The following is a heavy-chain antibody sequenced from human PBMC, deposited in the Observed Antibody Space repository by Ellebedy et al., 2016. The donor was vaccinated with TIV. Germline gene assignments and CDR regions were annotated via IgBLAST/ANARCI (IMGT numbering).Heavy chain of an antibody. CDR3: ARSDSSGYEFDY. D-gene: IGHD3-22*01. Sequence: KVSCKGSGYDFARYWLAWVRQLPGKGLEWMGIIYPGDSETRYSTSFQGQVNISADKSISTAYLQWSSLKASDTAMYYCARSDSSGYEFDYWGQGTLVTVSS. J-gene: IGHJ4*02. CDR2: IYPGDSET. V-gene: IGHV5-51*01. CDR1: GYDFARYW.